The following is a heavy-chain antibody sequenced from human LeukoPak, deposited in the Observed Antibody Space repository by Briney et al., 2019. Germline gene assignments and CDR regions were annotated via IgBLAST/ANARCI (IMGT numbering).Heavy chain of an antibody. D-gene: IGHD2-15*01. CDR1: GGSFSGYY. V-gene: IGHV4-34*01. J-gene: IGHJ4*02. CDR2: INHSGST. Sequence: SSETLSLTCAVYGGSFSGYYWSWIRQPPGKGLEWIGEINHSGSTNYNPSLKSRVTISVDTSKNQFSLKLSSVTAADTAVYYCARGRGVVVAYWGQGTLVTVSS. CDR3: ARGRGVVVAY.